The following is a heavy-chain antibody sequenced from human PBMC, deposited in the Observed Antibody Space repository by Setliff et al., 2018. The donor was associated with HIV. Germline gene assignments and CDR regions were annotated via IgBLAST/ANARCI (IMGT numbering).Heavy chain of an antibody. CDR3: ASRVYYYDSNNFLREEGFDP. D-gene: IGHD3-22*01. CDR2: IYHSGST. Sequence: PSETLSLTCTVSGYSISSGYYWGWIRQPPGKGLEWIGSIYHSGSTYYNPSLKSRVTMSVDTSKNQFSLNLTSVTAADTAVYYCASRVYYYDSNNFLREEGFDPWGQGTLVTVSS. J-gene: IGHJ5*02. CDR1: GYSISSGYY. V-gene: IGHV4-38-2*02.